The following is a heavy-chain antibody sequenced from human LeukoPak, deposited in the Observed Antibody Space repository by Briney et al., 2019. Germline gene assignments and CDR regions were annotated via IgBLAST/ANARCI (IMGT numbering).Heavy chain of an antibody. V-gene: IGHV1-18*01. J-gene: IGHJ6*02. CDR3: ARDGAQWLVYYYYGMDV. Sequence: ASVKVSCKASGYTFTSYGISWVRQAPGQGLEWMGWISAYNGNTNYAQKLQGRVTITTDTSTSTAYMELRSLRSDDTAVYYCARDGAQWLVYYYYGMDVWGQGTTVTVSS. CDR2: ISAYNGNT. CDR1: GYTFTSYG. D-gene: IGHD6-19*01.